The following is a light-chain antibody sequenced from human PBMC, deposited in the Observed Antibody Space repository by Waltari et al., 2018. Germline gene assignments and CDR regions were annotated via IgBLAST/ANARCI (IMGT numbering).Light chain of an antibody. CDR2: GAS. CDR1: QSVSSN. V-gene: IGKV3-15*01. Sequence: EIVMTQSPATLSVSPGERATLSCRASQSVSSNLAWYQQKPGQAPRLLIYGASTRATGVPARFSGSGSETEFTLTISSLQSEDFAVYYCQQYNNWPPLTFGPGTKVDIK. CDR3: QQYNNWPPLT. J-gene: IGKJ3*01.